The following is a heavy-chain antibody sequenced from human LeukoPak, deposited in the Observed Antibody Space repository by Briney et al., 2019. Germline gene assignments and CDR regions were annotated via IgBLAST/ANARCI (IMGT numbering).Heavy chain of an antibody. CDR1: GYTFPSYY. Sequence: ASVKVSFKASGYTFPSYYMHWVRQAPGQGLEWMGIINPSGGSTSYAQKFQGRVTMTRDTSTSTVYMELSSLRSEDTAVYYCAREKGVEMATMDFDYWGQGTLVTVSS. J-gene: IGHJ4*02. CDR3: AREKGVEMATMDFDY. D-gene: IGHD5-24*01. V-gene: IGHV1-46*01. CDR2: INPSGGST.